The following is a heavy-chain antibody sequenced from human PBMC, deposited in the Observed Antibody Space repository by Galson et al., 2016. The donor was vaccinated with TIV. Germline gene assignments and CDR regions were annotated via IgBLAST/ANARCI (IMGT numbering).Heavy chain of an antibody. V-gene: IGHV1-46*01. CDR2: INPSGGST. CDR3: ARDGYRFGNYFDF. CDR1: GYTFTSYY. Sequence: SVKVSCKASGYTFTSYYMHWVRQAPGQGLEWMGIINPSGGSTTYAQKFQGRVTMTRDMSTTTVYMELSSLRSEDTAVYYCARDGYRFGNYFDFWGQGTLVTVSS. J-gene: IGHJ4*02. D-gene: IGHD5-12*01.